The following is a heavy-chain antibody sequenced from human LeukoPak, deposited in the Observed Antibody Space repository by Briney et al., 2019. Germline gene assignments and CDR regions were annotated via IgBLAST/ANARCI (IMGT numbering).Heavy chain of an antibody. CDR1: GGSISSSSYY. D-gene: IGHD3-9*01. Sequence: SSETLSLTCTVSGGSISSSSYYWGWIRQPPGKGLEWIGSIYYSGSTYYNPSLKSRVTISVDTSKNQFSLKLSSVTAADTAVYYCARDTYYDILTETDWFDPWGQGTLVTVSS. CDR2: IYYSGST. V-gene: IGHV4-39*07. CDR3: ARDTYYDILTETDWFDP. J-gene: IGHJ5*02.